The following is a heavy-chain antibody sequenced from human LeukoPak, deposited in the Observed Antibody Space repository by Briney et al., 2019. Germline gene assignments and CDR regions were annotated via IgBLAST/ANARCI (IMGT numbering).Heavy chain of an antibody. CDR3: ARDHNWVVDY. J-gene: IGHJ4*02. D-gene: IGHD1-1*01. CDR1: GGTFSSYA. Sequence: SVNVSCTASGGTFSSYAISWVRQAPGQGLEWMGGIIPIFGTANYAQKFQGRVTITADESTSTAYMELSSLRSEDTAVYYCARDHNWVVDYWGQGTLVTVSS. CDR2: IIPIFGTA. V-gene: IGHV1-69*13.